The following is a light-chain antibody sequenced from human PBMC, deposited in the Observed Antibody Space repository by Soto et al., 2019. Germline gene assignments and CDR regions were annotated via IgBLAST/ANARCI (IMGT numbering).Light chain of an antibody. J-gene: IGKJ1*01. Sequence: DIQMTQSPSTLSASVVDTVTVTCRASQSVSGWLAWYQQKPGEAPKLLIYDASALPLGVPSRFSGSGSGTKFTLTIASLQPDDFATYYGQQYETFSGTFGPGTKVDI. CDR1: QSVSGW. V-gene: IGKV1-5*01. CDR3: QQYETFSGT. CDR2: DAS.